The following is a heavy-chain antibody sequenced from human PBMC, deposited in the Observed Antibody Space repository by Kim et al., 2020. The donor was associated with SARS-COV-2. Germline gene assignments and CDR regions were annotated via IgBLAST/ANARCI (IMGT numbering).Heavy chain of an antibody. CDR1: GFTVSSNY. D-gene: IGHD5-18*01. CDR2: IYSGGST. J-gene: IGHJ5*02. CDR3: ARDVGYGRYNWFDP. Sequence: GWSLRLSCAASGFTVSSNYMSWVRQAPGKGLEWVSVIYSGGSTYYADSVKGRFTISRDNSKNTLYLQMNSLRAEDTAVYYCARDVGYGRYNWFDPWGQGTLVTVSS. V-gene: IGHV3-66*02.